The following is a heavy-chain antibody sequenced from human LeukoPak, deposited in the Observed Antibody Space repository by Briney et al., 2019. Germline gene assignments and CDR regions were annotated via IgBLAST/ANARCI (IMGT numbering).Heavy chain of an antibody. CDR2: ISSSSYI. Sequence: GGSLRLSCEASGFTFSTFAMIWVRQPPGKGLEWVSSISSSSYIYYADSVKGRFTISRDNAKNSLYLQMNSLRAEDTAVYYCARTMAVITFGGVIVIEDAFDIWGQGTMVTVSS. V-gene: IGHV3-21*01. CDR1: GFTFSTFA. J-gene: IGHJ3*02. CDR3: ARTMAVITFGGVIVIEDAFDI. D-gene: IGHD3-16*02.